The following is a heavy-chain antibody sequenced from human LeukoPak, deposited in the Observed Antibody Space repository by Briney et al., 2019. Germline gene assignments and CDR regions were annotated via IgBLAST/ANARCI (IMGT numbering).Heavy chain of an antibody. CDR2: ISPYNGNT. J-gene: IGHJ4*02. CDR3: ARTLADYGGISYYIDY. Sequence: ASVKVSCKASGYTFTSYGISRLRQAPGPGLEWMGWISPYNGNTNYAQNLQGRVTMTTDTSTSTAYMELRSLTSDDTAVYYCARTLADYGGISYYIDYWGQGTLVTVSS. V-gene: IGHV1-18*01. CDR1: GYTFTSYG. D-gene: IGHD4-23*01.